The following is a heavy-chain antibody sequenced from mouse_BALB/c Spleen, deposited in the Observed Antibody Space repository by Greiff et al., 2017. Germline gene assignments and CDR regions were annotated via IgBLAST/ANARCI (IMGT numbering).Heavy chain of an antibody. CDR1: GFTFSDYY. CDR3: ARAYGRGFAY. D-gene: IGHD1-1*01. V-gene: IGHV5-4*02. J-gene: IGHJ3*01. Sequence: EVQLQESGGGLVKPGGSLKLSCAASGFTFSDYYMYWVRQTPEKRLEWVATISDGGSYTYYPDSVKGRFTISRDNAKNNLYLQMSSLKSEDTAMYYCARAYGRGFAYWGQGTLVTVSA. CDR2: ISDGGSYT.